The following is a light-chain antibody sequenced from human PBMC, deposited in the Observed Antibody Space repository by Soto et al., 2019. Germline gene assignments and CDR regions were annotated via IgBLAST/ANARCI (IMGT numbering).Light chain of an antibody. V-gene: IGKV3-20*01. Sequence: ALTQSPGSLSSSPGERATLSCRASQSVSSNYLAWYQQKPGQAPRLLIYGASSRATGIPDRFSGSGSGTDFTLTISSLQAEDFATYYCQQTRSYPSTFGGGTKVEIK. CDR3: QQTRSYPST. CDR2: GAS. J-gene: IGKJ4*01. CDR1: QSVSSNY.